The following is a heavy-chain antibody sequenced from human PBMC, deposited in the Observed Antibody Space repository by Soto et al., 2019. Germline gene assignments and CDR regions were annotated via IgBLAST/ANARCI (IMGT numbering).Heavy chain of an antibody. CDR1: GFTFSGYA. Sequence: GGSLRLSCAASGFTFSGYAMSWVRQAPGKGLEWVSGISGSGDSTYYADSVKGRFTISRDNSKNTLYLQMNSLRAEDTAVYYCAKGVPGIAVAGTGYFQHWGQGTLVTVSS. J-gene: IGHJ1*01. CDR2: ISGSGDST. CDR3: AKGVPGIAVAGTGYFQH. D-gene: IGHD6-19*01. V-gene: IGHV3-23*01.